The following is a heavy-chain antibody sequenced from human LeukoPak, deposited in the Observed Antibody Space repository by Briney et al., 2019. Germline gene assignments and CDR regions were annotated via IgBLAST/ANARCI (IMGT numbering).Heavy chain of an antibody. D-gene: IGHD6-25*01. CDR2: ISTVSTYT. CDR1: GFTFTDYS. Sequence: GGSLRLSCAPSGFTFTDYSMNWVRQAPGKGLEWVASISTVSTYTFYADSVKGRFSISRDNVRNLLYLQMSSLGAEDTAVYYCARDGSGFYLYNYMDVWGKGTRSPSL. CDR3: ARDGSGFYLYNYMDV. J-gene: IGHJ6*03. V-gene: IGHV3-21*06.